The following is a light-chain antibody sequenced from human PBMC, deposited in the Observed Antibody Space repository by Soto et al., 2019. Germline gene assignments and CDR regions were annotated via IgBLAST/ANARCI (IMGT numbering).Light chain of an antibody. CDR3: QQYSYWPRT. V-gene: IGKV3-15*01. J-gene: IGKJ1*01. CDR1: QSLRSN. Sequence: EIVITQSPATPSVGPGEKATLACRASQSLRSNLAWYQQKPGQAPRLLIYGASTRATGIPARFSGSGSGTEFTLTISSLQSEDFAVYYCQQYSYWPRTFGQGTKVDIK. CDR2: GAS.